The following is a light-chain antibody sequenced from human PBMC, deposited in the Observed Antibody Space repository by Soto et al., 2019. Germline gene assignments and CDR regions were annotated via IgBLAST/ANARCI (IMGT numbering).Light chain of an antibody. V-gene: IGKV1-5*03. CDR1: QTISSW. CDR3: QLYNSYSEA. J-gene: IGKJ1*01. Sequence: EIEMAQSRESVSISVVAGSSITCRASQTISSWLAWYQQKPGKAPKLLIYKASTLKSGVPSRFSGSGSGTEFTLTFSSLKPDDFASYYIQLYNSYSEAFGQGTKVDIK. CDR2: KAS.